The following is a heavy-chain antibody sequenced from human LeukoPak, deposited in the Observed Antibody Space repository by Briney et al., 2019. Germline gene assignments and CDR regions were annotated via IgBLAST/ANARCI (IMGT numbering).Heavy chain of an antibody. D-gene: IGHD1-26*01. CDR3: AKAGSGSYRWYYFDY. CDR2: IYTSGST. V-gene: IGHV4-61*02. Sequence: SETLSLTCTVSGGSISSGSYYWSWIRQPAGKGLEWIGRIYTSGSTNYNPSLKSRVTISVDTSKNQFSLKLSSVTAADTAVYYCAKAGSGSYRWYYFDYWGQGTLVTVSS. J-gene: IGHJ4*02. CDR1: GGSISSGSYY.